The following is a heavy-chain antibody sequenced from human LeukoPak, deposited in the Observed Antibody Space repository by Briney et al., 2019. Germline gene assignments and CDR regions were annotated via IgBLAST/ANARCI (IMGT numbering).Heavy chain of an antibody. V-gene: IGHV3-64D*06. CDR2: ISSNGGIT. J-gene: IGHJ4*02. CDR3: VKVSVTGTSVDY. Sequence: GGSLRPSCSASGFTLSSYPMHWVRQAPGKGLQYVSAISSNGGITYYADSVKGRFTISRDNSKNTLYLQMSSLRAEDMAVYYCVKVSVTGTSVDYWGQGTLVTVSS. CDR1: GFTLSSYP. D-gene: IGHD6-19*01.